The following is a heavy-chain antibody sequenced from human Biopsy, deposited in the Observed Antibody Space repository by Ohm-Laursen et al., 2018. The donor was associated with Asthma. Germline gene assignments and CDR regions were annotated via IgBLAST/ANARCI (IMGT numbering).Heavy chain of an antibody. CDR3: ARHSGNYYAQLNY. V-gene: IGHV4-39*01. J-gene: IGHJ4*02. D-gene: IGHD1-26*01. Sequence: SDTLSLTCTVSGGSISSGDYYWSWIRQPPGKGLEWIATISYTGSTYYNPSLKSRVTISVDTSKNQFSLKLSSVTAADTAVYYCARHSGNYYAQLNYWSQGTLVTVSS. CDR1: GGSISSGDYY. CDR2: ISYTGST.